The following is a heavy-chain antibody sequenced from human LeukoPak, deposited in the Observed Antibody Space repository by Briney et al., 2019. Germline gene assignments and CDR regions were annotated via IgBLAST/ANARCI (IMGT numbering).Heavy chain of an antibody. D-gene: IGHD6-19*01. CDR2: IYHSGST. CDR1: GGSISSSNW. CDR3: ARQHIAVGGVGGFDI. J-gene: IGHJ3*02. Sequence: SGTLSLTCAVSGGSISSSNWWSWVRQPPGKGLEWIGEIYHSGSTNYNPSLKSRVTISVDKPKNQFSLKLSSVTAADTAVYYCARQHIAVGGVGGFDICGQGAMVTVSS. V-gene: IGHV4-4*02.